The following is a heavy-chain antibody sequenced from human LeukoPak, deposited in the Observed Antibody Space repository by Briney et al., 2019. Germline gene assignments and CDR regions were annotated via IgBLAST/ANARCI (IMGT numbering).Heavy chain of an antibody. CDR3: ARDYGSGSYYYKFHY. Sequence: GASVKVSCKASGGTFSSYAISWVRQAPGQGLEWMGGIIPIFGTANYAQKFQGRVTITADESTSTAYMELSSLRSEDTAVYYCARDYGSGSYYYKFHYWGQGTLVTVSS. CDR1: GGTFSSYA. D-gene: IGHD3-10*01. V-gene: IGHV1-69*13. J-gene: IGHJ4*02. CDR2: IIPIFGTA.